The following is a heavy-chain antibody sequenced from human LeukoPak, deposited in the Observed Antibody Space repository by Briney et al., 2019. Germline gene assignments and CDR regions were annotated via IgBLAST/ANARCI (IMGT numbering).Heavy chain of an antibody. J-gene: IGHJ4*02. CDR2: IYTSGST. D-gene: IGHD3-10*01. CDR1: GGSISSGSYY. Sequence: PSETLSLTCTVSGGSISSGSYYWSWIRQPAGKGLEWIGRIYTSGSTNYNPSLKSRVTISVDTSKNQFSLKLSSVTAADTALYYCAREDKLWFGDPWGQGTLFTVSS. CDR3: AREDKLWFGDP. V-gene: IGHV4-61*02.